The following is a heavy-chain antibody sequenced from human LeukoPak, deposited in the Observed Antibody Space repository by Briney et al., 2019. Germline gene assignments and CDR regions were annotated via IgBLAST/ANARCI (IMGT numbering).Heavy chain of an antibody. D-gene: IGHD6-19*01. CDR1: GFSLSSYA. V-gene: IGHV3-23*01. Sequence: PGGSLKLSCAASGFSLSSYAMSWVRQAPGKGLEWVSSISGSGDNTYYAESVKGRFTISRDNSKNTLFLQMNSLRAEDTAVFYCAKRSGYTTGWFFDFWGQGTLVTVSS. CDR3: AKRSGYTTGWFFDF. CDR2: ISGSGDNT. J-gene: IGHJ4*02.